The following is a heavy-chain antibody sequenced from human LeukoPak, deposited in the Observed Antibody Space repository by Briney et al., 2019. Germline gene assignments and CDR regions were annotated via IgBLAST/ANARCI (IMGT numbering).Heavy chain of an antibody. V-gene: IGHV3-13*05. CDR2: IGTAGDP. D-gene: IGHD2-15*01. CDR1: GFTFSSYD. CDR3: ARDSVVYGMDV. Sequence: GGSLRLSCAASGFTFSSYDMHWVRQATGKGLEWVSAIGTAGDPYYPGAVKGRFPLSRENDQNSLCLQMNSLRAGDTAVYYCARDSVVYGMDVWGKGTTVTVSS. J-gene: IGHJ6*04.